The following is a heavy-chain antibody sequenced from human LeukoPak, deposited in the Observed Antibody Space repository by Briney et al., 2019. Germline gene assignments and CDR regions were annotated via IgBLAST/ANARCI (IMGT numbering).Heavy chain of an antibody. V-gene: IGHV1-2*02. J-gene: IGHJ3*02. CDR2: ISPNSVEK. D-gene: IGHD3-3*01. CDR3: ARKRGVGVDRNAFDI. Sequence: GASVKVSCKASGYTFSDYYMRWVRQAPAQGLEWMGWISPNSVEKVYAQKFQGRVTMTRDTSISTAYMELSRLRSDDTAVYYCARKRGVGVDRNAFDIWGQGTMVTVSS. CDR1: GYTFSDYY.